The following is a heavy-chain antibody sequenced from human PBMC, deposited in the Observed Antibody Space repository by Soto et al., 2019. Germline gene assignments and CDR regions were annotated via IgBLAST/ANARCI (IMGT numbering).Heavy chain of an antibody. V-gene: IGHV1-18*04. Sequence: ASVKVSCKASGYTFFSNGISWVRQAPGQGLEWMGWISPYNGNTDYAQNFQGRVTMTTDTSTTTASMELRSLRFDDTAVYYCAREGARLWYFDPWGQGTLVTVSS. CDR2: ISPYNGNT. CDR3: AREGARLWYFDP. D-gene: IGHD3-10*01. CDR1: GYTFFSNG. J-gene: IGHJ5*02.